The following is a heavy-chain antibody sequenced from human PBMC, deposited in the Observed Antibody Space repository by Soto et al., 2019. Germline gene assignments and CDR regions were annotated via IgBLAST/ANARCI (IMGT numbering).Heavy chain of an antibody. D-gene: IGHD6-6*01. J-gene: IGHJ6*02. CDR3: ARGVGIAARRSYGMDV. CDR2: ISSSSSYI. V-gene: IGHV3-21*01. CDR1: GFTFSSYS. Sequence: GGSLRLSCAASGFTFSSYSMNWVRQAPGKGLEWVSSISSSSSYIYYADSVKGRFTISRDNAKNSLYLQMNSLRAGDTAVYYCARGVGIAARRSYGMDVWGQGTTVTVSS.